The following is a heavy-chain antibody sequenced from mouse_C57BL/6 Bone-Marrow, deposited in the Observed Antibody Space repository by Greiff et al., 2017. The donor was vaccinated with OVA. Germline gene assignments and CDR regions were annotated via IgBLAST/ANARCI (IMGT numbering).Heavy chain of an antibody. CDR3: ARLPWGY. CDR2: ISSGGSYT. D-gene: IGHD4-1*01. CDR1: GFTFSSYG. Sequence: DVQLVESGGDLVKPGGSLKLSCAASGFTFSSYGMSWVRQTPDKRLEWVATISSGGSYTYYPDSVKGRFTISRDNAKNTLYLQMSSLKSEDTAMYYCARLPWGYWGQGTTLTVSS. J-gene: IGHJ2*01. V-gene: IGHV5-6*01.